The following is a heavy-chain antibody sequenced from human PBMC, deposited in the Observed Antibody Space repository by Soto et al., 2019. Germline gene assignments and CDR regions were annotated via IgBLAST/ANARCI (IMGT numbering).Heavy chain of an antibody. CDR3: AKTKQQLPPT. D-gene: IGHD6-13*01. J-gene: IGHJ5*02. CDR1: EFTFSLYV. CDR2: ISGSGAST. Sequence: GGSLRLSCVGSEFTFSLYVIGWVRQAPGKGPEWVSFISGSGASTYYADSVKGRFTISRDNSKNTLYLQMNSLRAEDTAVYYCAKTKQQLPPTWGQGTLVTVSS. V-gene: IGHV3-23*01.